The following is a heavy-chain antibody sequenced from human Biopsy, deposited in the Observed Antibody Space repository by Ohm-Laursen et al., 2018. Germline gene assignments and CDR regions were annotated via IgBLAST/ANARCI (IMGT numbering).Heavy chain of an antibody. Sequence: SLRLSCTASGFAFDDFAMHWVRQSQGKGMEWVAGIDRNSRNINYGNSVKGRFSDPRENAKNSLYLQMNSLRGEDTALYYCVKDTNWNYVWDRPGATKGMDVWGRGTTVTVSS. CDR2: IDRNSRNI. J-gene: IGHJ6*02. CDR1: GFAFDDFA. D-gene: IGHD1-7*01. CDR3: VKDTNWNYVWDRPGATKGMDV. V-gene: IGHV3-9*01.